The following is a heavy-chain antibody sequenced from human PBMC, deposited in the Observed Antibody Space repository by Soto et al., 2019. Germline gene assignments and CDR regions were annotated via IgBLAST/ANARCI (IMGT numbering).Heavy chain of an antibody. CDR3: ARALGVPYYYYMDV. V-gene: IGHV1-2*04. CDR1: GYTFTGYY. D-gene: IGHD3-16*01. CDR2: INPNSGGT. J-gene: IGHJ6*03. Sequence: ASVKVSCKASGYTFTGYYMHWVRQAPGQGLEWMGWINPNSGGTNYAQKFQGWVTMTRDTSISTAYMELSRLRSDDTAAYYCARALGVPYYYYMDVWGKGTTVTVSS.